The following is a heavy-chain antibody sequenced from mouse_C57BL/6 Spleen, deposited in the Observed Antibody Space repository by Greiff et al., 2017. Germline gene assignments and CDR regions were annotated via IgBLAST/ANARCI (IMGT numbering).Heavy chain of an antibody. J-gene: IGHJ1*03. V-gene: IGHV5-17*01. CDR1: GFTFSDYG. Sequence: EVQLVESGGGLVKPGGSLKLSCAASGFTFSDYGMYWVRQAPEKGLECVAYISGGSSTIYYADTVKGRFTITSDNAKHTLFLQMTSLRSEATARYYCAWRYPVPIEVWGTGTTVTVSS. D-gene: IGHD2-12*01. CDR3: AWRYPVPIEV. CDR2: ISGGSSTI.